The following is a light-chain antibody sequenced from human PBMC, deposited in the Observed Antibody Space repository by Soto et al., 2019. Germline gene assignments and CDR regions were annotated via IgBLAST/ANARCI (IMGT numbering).Light chain of an antibody. J-gene: IGLJ1*01. V-gene: IGLV2-23*02. CDR2: GVS. CDR3: CSYAGVNTFYV. CDR1: SSDVGSYNL. Sequence: QPVLTQPASVSGSPGQSITISCTGTSSDVGSYNLVSWYQQHPGKAPKLMIYGVSKRPSGVSDRFSGSKSGDTASLTISGLQAEDEADYYCCSYAGVNTFYVFGTGTQLTVL.